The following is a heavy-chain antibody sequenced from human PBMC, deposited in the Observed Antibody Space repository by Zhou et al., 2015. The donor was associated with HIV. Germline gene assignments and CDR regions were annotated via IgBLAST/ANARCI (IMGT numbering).Heavy chain of an antibody. D-gene: IGHD6-19*01. CDR2: IIPILRIP. V-gene: IGHV1-69*02. J-gene: IGHJ3*02. CDR1: GGPFNSYS. CDR3: ATKRFGEQWPKGDAFDI. Sequence: QVQLVQSGAEVKKPGSSVKVSCKASGGPFNSYSINWVRQAPGHALEWMGGIIPILRIPNYAETLQGRVTITADTSTSTAYMELSSLRSEDTAVYYCATKRFGEQWPKGDAFDIWGQGTMVTVSS.